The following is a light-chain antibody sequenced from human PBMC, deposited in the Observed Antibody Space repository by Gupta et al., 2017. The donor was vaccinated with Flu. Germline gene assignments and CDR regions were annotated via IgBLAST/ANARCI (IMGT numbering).Light chain of an antibody. Sequence: DVVVTQSPLSLPVSPGEPASISCRSSQSLLASNGYNYLDWYVQKPGQSPQLLIYLGSNRASGVPDRFSGSGSGTDFTLKISRVEAEDVGVYYCTQAIQIPTTFGQGTKVEIK. J-gene: IGKJ1*01. CDR1: QSLLASNGYNY. CDR3: TQAIQIPTT. V-gene: IGKV2-28*01. CDR2: LGS.